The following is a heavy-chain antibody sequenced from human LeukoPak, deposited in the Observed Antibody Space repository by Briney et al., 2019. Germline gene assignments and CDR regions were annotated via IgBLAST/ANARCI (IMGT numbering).Heavy chain of an antibody. V-gene: IGHV3-30-3*01. CDR2: ISYDGSNK. CDR3: ARDIEDAPGPPGY. D-gene: IGHD1-14*01. Sequence: PGGSLRLFCAASGFTFSSYAMHWVRQAPGKGLEWVAVISYDGSNKYYADSVKGRFTISRDNSKNTLYLQMNSLRAEDTAVYYCARDIEDAPGPPGYWGQGTLVTVSS. J-gene: IGHJ4*02. CDR1: GFTFSSYA.